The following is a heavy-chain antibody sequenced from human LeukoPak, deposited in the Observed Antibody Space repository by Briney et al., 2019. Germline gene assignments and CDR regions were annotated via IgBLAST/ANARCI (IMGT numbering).Heavy chain of an antibody. CDR2: INSDGINT. D-gene: IGHD3-22*01. V-gene: IGHV3-74*01. CDR1: GFTFSSYW. Sequence: GGSLRLSCAASGFTFSSYWMHWVRQTPGKGLVWVSRINSDGINTDYADSVKGRFTISRDNAKNSLYLQMNTLRAEDTAVYYCARDRHKYNYDSGGYPPYWGQGTLVTVSS. CDR3: ARDRHKYNYDSGGYPPY. J-gene: IGHJ4*02.